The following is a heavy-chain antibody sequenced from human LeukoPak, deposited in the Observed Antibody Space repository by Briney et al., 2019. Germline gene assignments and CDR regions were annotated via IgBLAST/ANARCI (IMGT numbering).Heavy chain of an antibody. D-gene: IGHD1-26*01. CDR2: IYASGST. V-gene: IGHV4-4*07. Sequence: SETLSLTCTVSGGSISSYYWSWIRQPAGKGLEWIGRIYASGSTNYNPSLKSRVTMSVDTSNNHFSLNLSSVTAADTAVYYCAREGATEALADYWGQGTLVTVSS. CDR3: AREGATEALADY. CDR1: GGSISSYY. J-gene: IGHJ4*02.